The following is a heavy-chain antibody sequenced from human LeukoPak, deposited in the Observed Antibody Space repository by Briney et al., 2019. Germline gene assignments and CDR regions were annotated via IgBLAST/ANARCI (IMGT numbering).Heavy chain of an antibody. CDR2: IRYNGGNE. CDR1: GFAFSYYG. Sequence: GESLRLSCEASGFAFSYYGMYWVRQAPGKGLEWVGFIRYNGGNESYADSVKGRFAISRDNSKNTVYLQINSLRPGDTAVYYCAKDRSPGGFWSGCLAHWGQGTLVIVSS. J-gene: IGHJ4*02. CDR3: AKDRSPGGFWSGCLAH. D-gene: IGHD3-3*01. V-gene: IGHV3-30*02.